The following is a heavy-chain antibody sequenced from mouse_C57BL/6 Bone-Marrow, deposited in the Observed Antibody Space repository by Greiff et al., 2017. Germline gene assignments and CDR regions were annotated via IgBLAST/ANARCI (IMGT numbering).Heavy chain of an antibody. V-gene: IGHV1-19*01. D-gene: IGHD1-1*01. CDR2: INPYNGGT. CDR3: ARATVVDWYSDV. Sequence: VQLQQSGPVLVKPGASVKMSCKASGYTFTDYYMNWVKQSHGKSLEWIGVINPYNGGTSYNQKFKGKATLTVDKSSSTAYMELNSLTSEDSAVSYCARATVVDWYSDVWGTGTTVTVSS. CDR1: GYTFTDYY. J-gene: IGHJ1*03.